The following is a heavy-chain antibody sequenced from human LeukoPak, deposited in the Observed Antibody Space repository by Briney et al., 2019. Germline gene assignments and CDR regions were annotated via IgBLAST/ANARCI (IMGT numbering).Heavy chain of an antibody. J-gene: IGHJ4*02. V-gene: IGHV3-33*01. D-gene: IGHD3-22*01. Sequence: HPGGSLRLSCAASGFTFSTYGMHWVRQAPGKGLEWVAVIRYDGNNKFYVDSVRGRFTISRDNSKNTLYLQMNSLRAEDTAVYYCARAYYSDITDYPYIDYWGQGVLVTVSS. CDR2: IRYDGNNK. CDR1: GFTFSTYG. CDR3: ARAYYSDITDYPYIDY.